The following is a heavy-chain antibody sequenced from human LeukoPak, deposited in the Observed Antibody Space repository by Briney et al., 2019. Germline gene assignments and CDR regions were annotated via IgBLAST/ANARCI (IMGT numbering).Heavy chain of an antibody. J-gene: IGHJ4*02. CDR3: ARGGGYIPFDY. D-gene: IGHD3-22*01. CDR2: IYHSGST. CDR1: GGPISSGGYS. V-gene: IGHV4-30-2*01. Sequence: SETLSLTCAVSGGPISSGGYSWSWIRQPPGKGLEWIGYIYHSGSTYYNPSLKSRVTISVDRSKNQFSLKLSSVTAADTAVYYCARGGGYIPFDYWGQGTLVTVSS.